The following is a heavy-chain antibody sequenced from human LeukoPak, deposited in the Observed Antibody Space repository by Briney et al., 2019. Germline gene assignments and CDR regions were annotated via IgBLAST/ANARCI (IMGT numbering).Heavy chain of an antibody. Sequence: SETLSLTCAVYGGSFSGYYWSWIRRPPGKGLEWIGEINHSGSTNYNPSLKSRVTISVDTSKNQFSLKLSSVTAADTAVYYCARRSLNIQSDYWGQGTLVTVSS. CDR2: INHSGST. CDR3: ARRSLNIQSDY. CDR1: GGSFSGYY. D-gene: IGHD2/OR15-2a*01. V-gene: IGHV4-34*01. J-gene: IGHJ4*02.